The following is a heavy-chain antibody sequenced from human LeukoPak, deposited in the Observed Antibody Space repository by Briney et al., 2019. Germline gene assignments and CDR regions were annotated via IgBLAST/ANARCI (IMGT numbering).Heavy chain of an antibody. CDR2: ISYDGSNK. CDR1: GFTFSSYA. Sequence: GGSLRLSCAASGFTFSSYAMHWVRQAPGKGLEWVAVISYDGSNKYYADSVKGRFTISRDNSKNTLYLQMNSLRAEDTAVYYCARGATIFGVVITADRIPIESDYYGMDVWGQGTTVTVSS. V-gene: IGHV3-30-3*01. J-gene: IGHJ6*02. CDR3: ARGATIFGVVITADRIPIESDYYGMDV. D-gene: IGHD3-3*01.